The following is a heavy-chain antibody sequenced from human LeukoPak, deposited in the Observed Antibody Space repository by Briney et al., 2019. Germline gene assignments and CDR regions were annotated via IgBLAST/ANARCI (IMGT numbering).Heavy chain of an antibody. V-gene: IGHV4-39*07. CDR3: ARVVAADGAVAFDI. CDR2: IYYSGST. D-gene: IGHD6-13*01. CDR1: GGSISNSRYY. J-gene: IGHJ3*02. Sequence: PSETLSLTCTVSGGSISNSRYYWGWIRQPPGKGLEWIGSIYYSGSTYYNASLKSRVTISVDTSKNQFSVQLSSVTAADTAVYYCARVVAADGAVAFDIWGQGTMVTVSS.